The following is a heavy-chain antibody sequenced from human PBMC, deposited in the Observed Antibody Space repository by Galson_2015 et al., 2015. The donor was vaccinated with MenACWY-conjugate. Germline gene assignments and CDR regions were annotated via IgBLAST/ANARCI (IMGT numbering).Heavy chain of an antibody. Sequence: SESLSLTSAVYGDSISRPNSGSGVRQSTGKSLWWIGAVYHIGITIYSPSLKGRVTLSGNKSKNLCSLKLSAETAADTAVYYCARDPIAVTGSFYDYWGQGTLVTVSS. V-gene: IGHV4-4*02. CDR2: VYHIGIT. J-gene: IGHJ4*02. CDR3: ARDPIAVTGSFYDY. D-gene: IGHD6-19*01. CDR1: GDSISRPNS.